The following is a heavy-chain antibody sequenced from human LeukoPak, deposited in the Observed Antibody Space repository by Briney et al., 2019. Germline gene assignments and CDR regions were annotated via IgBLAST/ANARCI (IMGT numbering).Heavy chain of an antibody. J-gene: IGHJ4*02. V-gene: IGHV3-30*02. CDR3: YGDDFWSGYVY. Sequence: GGSLRLSCVGFGYTFDDHGMVWVRQAPGKGLEWVAFIRYDGSNKYYADSVKGRFTISRDNSKNTLYLQMNSLRAEDTAVYYCYGDDFWSGYVYWGQGTLVTVSS. CDR2: IRYDGSNK. D-gene: IGHD3-3*01. CDR1: GYTFDDHG.